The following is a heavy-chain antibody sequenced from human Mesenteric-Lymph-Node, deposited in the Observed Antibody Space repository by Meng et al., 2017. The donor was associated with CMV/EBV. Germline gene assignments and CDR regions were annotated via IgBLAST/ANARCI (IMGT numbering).Heavy chain of an antibody. Sequence: GGSLRLSCAASGFTFNDFYMSWIRQAPGKGLECVSYISTRDGTTKYADSVKGRFTISWDSTENSLFLHLNSLRPEDTAMYYCARRNQYSSSPVDALDYWGQGTLVTVSS. CDR1: GFTFNDFY. V-gene: IGHV3-11*01. D-gene: IGHD6-6*01. CDR2: ISTRDGTT. J-gene: IGHJ4*02. CDR3: ARRNQYSSSPVDALDY.